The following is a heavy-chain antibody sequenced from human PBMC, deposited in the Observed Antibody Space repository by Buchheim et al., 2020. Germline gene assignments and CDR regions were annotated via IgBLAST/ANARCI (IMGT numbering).Heavy chain of an antibody. J-gene: IGHJ2*01. Sequence: QVQLQESGPGLVKPSQTLSLTCTVSGGSISSGDYYWSWIRQPPGKGLEWIGYIYYSGSTYYNPSLQSRVTISVDTSQDQFLLKLSSVTAADTAVYYCARFITGTTGIHWYFDLWSRGTL. CDR1: GGSISSGDYY. D-gene: IGHD1-7*01. CDR2: IYYSGST. V-gene: IGHV4-30-4*01. CDR3: ARFITGTTGIHWYFDL.